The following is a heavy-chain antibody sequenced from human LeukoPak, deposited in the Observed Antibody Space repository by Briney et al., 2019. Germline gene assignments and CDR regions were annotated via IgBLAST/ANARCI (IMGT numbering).Heavy chain of an antibody. Sequence: PSETLSLTCTVSGASISAYYWSCIRQPAGKGREWMGRIHTSGNTNYNPPLQDRVTVSRDTSTNQTSMQLDSVNAADTAIYSCAREDLAAPTTFWFNYWGRGKLVTVSS. J-gene: IGHJ4*02. CDR1: GASISAYY. CDR2: IHTSGNT. CDR3: AREDLAAPTTFWFNY. D-gene: IGHD6-6*01. V-gene: IGHV4-4*07.